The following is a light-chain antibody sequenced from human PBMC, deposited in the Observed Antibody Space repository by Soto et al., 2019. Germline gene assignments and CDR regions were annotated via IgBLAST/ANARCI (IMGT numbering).Light chain of an antibody. CDR3: QHYKMYSPWT. CDR2: GTS. CDR1: QSVGSN. V-gene: IGKV3-15*01. J-gene: IGKJ1*01. Sequence: EIVMTQSPATLSVSPGEIATLSCRASQSVGSNLAWYQQKPGHAPRLLIYGTSTRATDIPARFSGSGSGTEFTLTISSLQPDDFATYYCQHYKMYSPWTFGQGTKVDIK.